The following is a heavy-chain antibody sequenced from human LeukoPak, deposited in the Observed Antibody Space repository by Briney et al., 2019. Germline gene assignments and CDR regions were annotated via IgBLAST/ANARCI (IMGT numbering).Heavy chain of an antibody. CDR3: AKELDYTAMVMGSFDY. D-gene: IGHD5-18*01. J-gene: IGHJ4*02. CDR1: GFTFSSYG. V-gene: IGHV3-30*18. CDR2: ISYDGSNK. Sequence: GALRLSCAASGFTFSSYGMHWVRQAPGKGLEWVAVISYDGSNKYYADSVKGRFTISRDNSKNTLYLQMNSLRAEDTAVYYCAKELDYTAMVMGSFDYWGQGTLVTVSS.